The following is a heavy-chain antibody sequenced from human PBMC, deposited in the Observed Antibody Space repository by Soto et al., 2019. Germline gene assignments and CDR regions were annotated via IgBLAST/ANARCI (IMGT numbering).Heavy chain of an antibody. CDR3: ARGGRGYSSAPRYYFDY. J-gene: IGHJ4*02. CDR1: GGSFSSNP. Sequence: QVRLVQSGSEVKKPGSSVKVSCKASGGSFSSNPISWVRQAPGQGLEWMAGIIPIFATVLYAQRFQGRVTITADESTSTAYMELTSLRSEDTAVYFCARGGRGYSSAPRYYFDYWGQGTLVTVSS. V-gene: IGHV1-69*01. D-gene: IGHD5-18*01. CDR2: IIPIFATV.